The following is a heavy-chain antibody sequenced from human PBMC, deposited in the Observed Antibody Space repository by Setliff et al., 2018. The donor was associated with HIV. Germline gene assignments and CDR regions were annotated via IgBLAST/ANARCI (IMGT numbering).Heavy chain of an antibody. V-gene: IGHV1-18*01. Sequence: ASVKVSCKASGGTFSSYAISWVRQAPGHGLEWMGWLASYNDDANYAQNLQGRVTMTTDKSTNTAHKELRSLTSEDTAAYYCTRGALYGLFEFWGPGTLVTVSS. CDR3: TRGALYGLFEF. J-gene: IGHJ4*02. CDR1: GGTFSSYA. CDR2: LASYNDDA. D-gene: IGHD3-10*01.